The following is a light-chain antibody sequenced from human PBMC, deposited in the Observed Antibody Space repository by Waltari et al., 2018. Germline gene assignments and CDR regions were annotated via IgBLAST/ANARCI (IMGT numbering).Light chain of an antibody. CDR2: DVI. J-gene: IGLJ2*01. Sequence: QSALTQPASVSGSPGQSITISCPGPSSDVGDYNYVSWYQQHPGKPPKIILYDVIKRPSGVSNRFSGSKSGNTASLTISGLQAEDEADYYCCSYAGSSTPVVSGGGTKLTVL. CDR3: CSYAGSSTPVV. CDR1: SSDVGDYNY. V-gene: IGLV2-23*02.